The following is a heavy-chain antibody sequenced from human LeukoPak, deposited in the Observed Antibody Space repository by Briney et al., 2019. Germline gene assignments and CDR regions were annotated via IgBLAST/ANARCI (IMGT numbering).Heavy chain of an antibody. J-gene: IGHJ2*01. V-gene: IGHV3-23*01. CDR3: AKALNYWYFDL. CDR2: SGGDGGSR. Sequence: PGGSLRLSCAASGFTFGSYDMSWVRQAPGKGLDWVSASGGDGGSRYADSVKGRFTISRDSSKNTLYLQMNSLRAEDTATYYCAKALNYWYFDLWGRGNLVTVSS. CDR1: GFTFGSYD.